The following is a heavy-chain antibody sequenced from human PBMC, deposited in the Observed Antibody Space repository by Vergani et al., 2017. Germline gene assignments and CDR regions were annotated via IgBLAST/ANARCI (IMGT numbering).Heavy chain of an antibody. D-gene: IGHD6-19*01. CDR2: INPSVGST. Sequence: QVQLVQSGAEVKKPGASVKVSCKASGYTFTSYYMHWVRQAPGQGLEWMGIINPSVGSTSYAQKFQGRVTMTRDTSTSTVYMELSSLRSEDTAVYYCAREASDIAVAGLMGCWGQGTLVTVSS. CDR3: AREASDIAVAGLMGC. J-gene: IGHJ4*02. CDR1: GYTFTSYY. V-gene: IGHV1-46*01.